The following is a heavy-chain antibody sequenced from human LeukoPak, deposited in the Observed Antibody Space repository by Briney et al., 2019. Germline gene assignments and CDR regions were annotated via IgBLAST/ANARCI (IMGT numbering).Heavy chain of an antibody. Sequence: GASVKVSCKASGYTFTSYDINWVRQATGQGLEWMGWMNPNSGNTGYAQKFQGRVTMTRNTSISTAYMELSSLRSEDTAVYYCGRGYPGYYYYYMDVWGKGTTVTVSS. J-gene: IGHJ6*03. D-gene: IGHD3-10*01. V-gene: IGHV1-8*01. CDR3: GRGYPGYYYYYMDV. CDR1: GYTFTSYD. CDR2: MNPNSGNT.